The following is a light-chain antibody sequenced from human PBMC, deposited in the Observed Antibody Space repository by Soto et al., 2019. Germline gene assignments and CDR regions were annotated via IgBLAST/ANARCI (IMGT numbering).Light chain of an antibody. V-gene: IGKV4-1*01. J-gene: IGKJ1*01. CDR2: WAS. Sequence: DIVLTQSPDSLAVSLGERATINCKSSQSVLYSSNNKNYLAWYQQKPGQPPKLLIYWASTRESGVPGRFSGSGSGTGFTLTISSLQAEEVAVYYFQKYYITPPMFGQGTKVEIK. CDR1: QSVLYSSNNKNY. CDR3: QKYYITPPM.